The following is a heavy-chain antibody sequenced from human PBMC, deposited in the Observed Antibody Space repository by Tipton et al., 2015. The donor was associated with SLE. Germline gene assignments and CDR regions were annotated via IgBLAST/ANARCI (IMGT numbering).Heavy chain of an antibody. Sequence: QSGPEVKKPGASVKVSCKASGYTFTSYGISWVRQAPGQGLEWMGWISAYNGNTNYAQKLQGRVTMTTDTSTSTARMELSRLRSDDTAVYYCARDLGSSSSSAGPYYFDYWGQGTLVTVSS. V-gene: IGHV1-18*01. CDR2: ISAYNGNT. CDR3: ARDLGSSSSSAGPYYFDY. CDR1: GYTFTSYG. J-gene: IGHJ4*02. D-gene: IGHD6-6*01.